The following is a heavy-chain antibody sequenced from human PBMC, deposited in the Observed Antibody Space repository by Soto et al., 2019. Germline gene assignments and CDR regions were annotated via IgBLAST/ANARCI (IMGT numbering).Heavy chain of an antibody. CDR1: GFNFSSFG. V-gene: IGHV3-30*18. CDR2: MSYDGSSK. D-gene: IGHD6-19*01. CDR3: AKDRGWSSADLEY. J-gene: IGHJ4*02. Sequence: QVQLVESGGGVVQPGSSLRLSCAASGFNFSSFGMHWVRQAPGKGPEWVALMSYDGSSKYYQDSLKGRFTISRDKSKNTLYLQMSRLRVEDTAVYYCAKDRGWSSADLEYWGQGPLVTVSS.